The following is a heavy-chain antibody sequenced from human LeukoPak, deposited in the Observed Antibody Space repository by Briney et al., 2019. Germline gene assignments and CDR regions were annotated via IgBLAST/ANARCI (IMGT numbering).Heavy chain of an antibody. CDR1: GYTFTSYY. J-gene: IGHJ6*02. Sequence: ASVKVSCKASGYTFTSYYMHWVRQAPGQGLEWMGIINPSGGSTSYAQKFQGRVTMTRDTSTSTVYMELSSLGSEDTAVYYCARDGATYCSSTSCYYYYYYGMDVWGQGTTVTVSS. V-gene: IGHV1-46*01. CDR3: ARDGATYCSSTSCYYYYYYGMDV. D-gene: IGHD2-2*01. CDR2: INPSGGST.